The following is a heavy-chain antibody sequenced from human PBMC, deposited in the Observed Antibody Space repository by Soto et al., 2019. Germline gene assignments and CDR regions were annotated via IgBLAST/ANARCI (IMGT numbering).Heavy chain of an antibody. CDR3: ARIASAGRGWDV. V-gene: IGHV3-7*01. D-gene: IGHD6-13*01. CDR1: GFTFSSYG. Sequence: EVQLVESGGGLVQPGGSLRLSCAASGFTFSSYGMSWVRQAPVKGLEWVGNIKQDGSEKYYVDFMEGRFTISRDNAENSLYLQMNSLRAEATAVYYCARIASAGRGWDVWGQGTTVVVSS. CDR2: IKQDGSEK. J-gene: IGHJ6*02.